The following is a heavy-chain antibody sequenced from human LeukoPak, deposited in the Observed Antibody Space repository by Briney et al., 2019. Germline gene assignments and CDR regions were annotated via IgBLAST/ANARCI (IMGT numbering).Heavy chain of an antibody. V-gene: IGHV1-2*02. J-gene: IGHJ4*02. CDR2: INPNSGGT. Sequence: GASEKVSCKASGYTFTGYYMHWVRQAPGQGLEWMGWINPNSGGTNYAQKFQGRVTMTRDTSISTAYMELSRLRSDDTAVYYCARDRRFGESSSFGYWGQGTLVTVSS. CDR1: GYTFTGYY. CDR3: ARDRRFGESSSFGY. D-gene: IGHD3-10*01.